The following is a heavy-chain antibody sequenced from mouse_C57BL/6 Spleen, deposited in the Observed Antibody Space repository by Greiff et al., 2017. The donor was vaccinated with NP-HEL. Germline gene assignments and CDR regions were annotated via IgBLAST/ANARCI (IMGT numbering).Heavy chain of an antibody. CDR2: IYPSDSET. Sequence: QVQLQQPGAELVRPGSSVKLSCKASGYTFTSYWMDWVKQRPGQGLEWIGNIYPSDSETHYNQKFKDKATLTVDKSSSTAYMQLSSLTSEDSAVYYCARSYYGSSPRYFDYWGQGTTLTVSS. J-gene: IGHJ2*01. D-gene: IGHD1-1*01. CDR3: ARSYYGSSPRYFDY. CDR1: GYTFTSYW. V-gene: IGHV1-61*01.